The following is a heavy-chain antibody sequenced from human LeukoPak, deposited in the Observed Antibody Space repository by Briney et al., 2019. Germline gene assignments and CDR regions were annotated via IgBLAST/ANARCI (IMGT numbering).Heavy chain of an antibody. Sequence: PGGSLRLSCAASGFTFCSYSMNWVRRPPGRGLEWVSSICSSISYIYSADSVKGRYTISRDNAKNSLYLQMNSLRAEDTAVYYCARDPSSRTYYDFWSGYLLPNWFDPWGQGTLVTVSS. J-gene: IGHJ5*02. V-gene: IGHV3-21*01. CDR2: ICSSISYI. CDR1: GFTFCSYS. CDR3: ARDPSSRTYYDFWSGYLLPNWFDP. D-gene: IGHD3-3*01.